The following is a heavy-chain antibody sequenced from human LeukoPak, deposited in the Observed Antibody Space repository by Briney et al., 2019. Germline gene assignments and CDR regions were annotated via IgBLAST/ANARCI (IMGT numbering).Heavy chain of an antibody. Sequence: SETLSLTCTVSGGSISSYYWSWIRQPPGKGLEWIGYIYTSGSTNYNPSLKSRVTISVDTSKNQFSLKLSSVTAADTAVYYCARHKGRNKMATSASFDLWGQGTLVTVSS. D-gene: IGHD5-24*01. CDR2: IYTSGST. CDR3: ARHKGRNKMATSASFDL. J-gene: IGHJ5*02. V-gene: IGHV4-4*09. CDR1: GGSISSYY.